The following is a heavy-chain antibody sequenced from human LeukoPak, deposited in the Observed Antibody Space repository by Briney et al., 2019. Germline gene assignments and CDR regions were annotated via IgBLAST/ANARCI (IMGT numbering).Heavy chain of an antibody. CDR2: ISWNSGSI. J-gene: IGHJ4*02. D-gene: IGHD2-2*01. CDR1: GFTFDDYA. CDR3: AKVMDCSSTSCRAPFDY. Sequence: QPGGSLRLSCAASGFTFDDYAMHWVRQAPGKGLEWVSGISWNSGSIGYADSVKGRFTISRDNAKNSLYLQMNSLRAEDTALYYCAKVMDCSSTSCRAPFDYWGQGTLVTVSS. V-gene: IGHV3-9*01.